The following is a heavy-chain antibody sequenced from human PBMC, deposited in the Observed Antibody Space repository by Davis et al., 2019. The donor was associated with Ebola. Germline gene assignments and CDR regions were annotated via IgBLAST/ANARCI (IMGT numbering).Heavy chain of an antibody. V-gene: IGHV3-30-3*01. CDR3: ARGTCGGDCSNWFDP. J-gene: IGHJ5*02. Sequence: GESLKISCAASGFTFSSYSMHWVRQAPGKGLEWVAVISYDGSNKYYADSLKGRFTISRDNSKNTLYLQMNGLKAEDNAVYYCARGTCGGDCSNWFDPWGQGTLVTVSS. CDR1: GFTFSSYS. CDR2: ISYDGSNK. D-gene: IGHD2-21*01.